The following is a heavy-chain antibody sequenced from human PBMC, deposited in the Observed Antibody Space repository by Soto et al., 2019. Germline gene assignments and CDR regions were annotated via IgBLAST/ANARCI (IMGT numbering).Heavy chain of an antibody. CDR1: GGSFSTYH. Sequence: PSETLSLTCVVSGGSFSTYHYNWIRQSPGKGLEWIGEINHSGNNNYSPSLKSRVTMSLDTSKNQFSLKLTSVTAADTAVYYCGRVVEGATRHTDFDSWGQGILVTVSS. CDR2: INHSGNN. CDR3: GRVVEGATRHTDFDS. J-gene: IGHJ5*01. D-gene: IGHD2-15*01. V-gene: IGHV4-34*01.